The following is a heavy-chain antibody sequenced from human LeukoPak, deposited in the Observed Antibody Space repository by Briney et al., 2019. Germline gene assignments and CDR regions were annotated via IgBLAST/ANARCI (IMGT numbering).Heavy chain of an antibody. J-gene: IGHJ4*02. CDR3: ARDTGFQIGLVSY. D-gene: IGHD1-14*01. Sequence: ASVKVSCKASGYTFTGYYMHWVRQAPGQGLECMGRINPNSGGTNYAQKFQGRVTMTRDTSISTAYMELSRLRSDDTAVYYCARDTGFQIGLVSYWGQGTLVTVSS. V-gene: IGHV1-2*06. CDR1: GYTFTGYY. CDR2: INPNSGGT.